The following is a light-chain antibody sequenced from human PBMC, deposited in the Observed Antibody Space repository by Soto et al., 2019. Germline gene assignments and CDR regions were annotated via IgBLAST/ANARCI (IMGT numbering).Light chain of an antibody. CDR1: NIGTKN. J-gene: IGLJ2*01. CDR2: RDT. V-gene: IGLV3-9*01. Sequence: SYELTQPRSVSVALGQTATMTCGGNNIGTKNVHWYQQRPGQAPVLVIYRDTNRPSGIPERFSGSNSGNTATLTISRAQAGDESDYYCQVWDSNIVIFGGGTKVTVL. CDR3: QVWDSNIVI.